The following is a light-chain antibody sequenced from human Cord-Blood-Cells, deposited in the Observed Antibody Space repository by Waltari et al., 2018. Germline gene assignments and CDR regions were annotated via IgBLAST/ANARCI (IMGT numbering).Light chain of an antibody. CDR3: CSYAGSSYV. V-gene: IGLV2-23*01. J-gene: IGLJ1*01. CDR2: EGS. Sequence: QSALTQPASVSGSPGQSITISCTGTSSDVGSYNLASWYQQHTGKAPKLMIYEGSKRPSGVSSRFSGSKSGNTASLTISGLQAEDEAGYYCCSYAGSSYVFGTGTKVTVL. CDR1: SSDVGSYNL.